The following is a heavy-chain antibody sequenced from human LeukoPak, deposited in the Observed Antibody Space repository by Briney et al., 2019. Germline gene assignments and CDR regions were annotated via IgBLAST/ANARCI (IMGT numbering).Heavy chain of an antibody. V-gene: IGHV4-59*01. CDR3: ANDGSGSYYTPLDV. CDR2: IYYSGST. J-gene: IGHJ6*02. D-gene: IGHD3-10*01. CDR1: GGSISSYY. Sequence: SETLSLTCTVSGGSISSYYWSWIRQPPGKGLEWIGYIYYSGSTNYNPSLKSRVTISVDASKNQFSLKLSSVTAADTAVYYCANDGSGSYYTPLDVWGQGTTVTVSS.